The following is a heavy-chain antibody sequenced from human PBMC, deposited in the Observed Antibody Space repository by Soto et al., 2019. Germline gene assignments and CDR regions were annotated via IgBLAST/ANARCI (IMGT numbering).Heavy chain of an antibody. CDR3: XXXXXXXXXXFDP. Sequence: QVQLQESGPGLVXPSETLSLTCTVSGGSISSYYWSWIRQPPGKGLEWIGYIYYSGSTNYNPSLKSRVTISVDTSKNQFSLKLSSVTAADTAXXXXXXXXXXXXXXFDPWGQGTLVTVSS. CDR1: GGSISSYY. J-gene: IGHJ5*02. CDR2: IYYSGST. V-gene: IGHV4-59*01.